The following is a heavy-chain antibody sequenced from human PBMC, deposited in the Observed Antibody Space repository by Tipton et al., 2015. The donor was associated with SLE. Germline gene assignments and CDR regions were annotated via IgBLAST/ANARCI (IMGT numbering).Heavy chain of an antibody. V-gene: IGHV3-7*01. CDR3: AGRMPGFGLRPLDY. J-gene: IGHJ4*02. CDR1: GFSFADYW. D-gene: IGHD3-16*01. Sequence: SLRLSCAASGFSFADYWMSWVRQSPGKGLEWVASVKQDESEKYYVDSVKGRFTISRDNAKNTLHLQMSRLRVEDTAVYYCAGRMPGFGLRPLDYWGQGALVSVSA. CDR2: VKQDESEK.